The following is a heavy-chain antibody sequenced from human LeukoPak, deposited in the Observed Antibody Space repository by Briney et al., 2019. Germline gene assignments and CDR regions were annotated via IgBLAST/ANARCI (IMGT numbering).Heavy chain of an antibody. V-gene: IGHV3-43*01. CDR1: GFTFDDST. J-gene: IGHJ5*02. Sequence: PGGSLRLSCAASGFTFDDSTMTWVRQAPGKGLEWVSLISWDGGSTYYADSVRGRFTISRDNAKNSLYLQMNSLRAEDTALYYCARDRGVDTAMVNWFDPWGQGTLVTVSS. CDR2: ISWDGGST. D-gene: IGHD5-18*01. CDR3: ARDRGVDTAMVNWFDP.